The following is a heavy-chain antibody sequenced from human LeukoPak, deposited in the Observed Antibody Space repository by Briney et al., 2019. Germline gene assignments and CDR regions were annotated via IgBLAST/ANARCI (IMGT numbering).Heavy chain of an antibody. J-gene: IGHJ3*02. V-gene: IGHV3-30*07. Sequence: DSVKGRFTISRDNSKNTLYLQMNSLRAEDTAVYYCARDSSSWSAFDIWGQGTMATVSS. CDR3: ARDSSSWSAFDI. D-gene: IGHD6-13*01.